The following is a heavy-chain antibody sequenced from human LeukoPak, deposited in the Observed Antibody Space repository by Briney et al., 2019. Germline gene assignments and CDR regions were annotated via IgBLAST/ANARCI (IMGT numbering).Heavy chain of an antibody. Sequence: PGGSLRLSCAASGFTFSSNDMSWVRQAPGKGLEWVSGISGTDGSRSYADSVKGRFTISRDNSKNTLYLQMNSLRAEDTAVYFCAYFDSSGYYYGRLRYWGQGTPVTVSS. J-gene: IGHJ4*02. CDR1: GFTFSSND. CDR3: AYFDSSGYYYGRLRY. CDR2: ISGTDGSR. V-gene: IGHV3-23*01. D-gene: IGHD3-22*01.